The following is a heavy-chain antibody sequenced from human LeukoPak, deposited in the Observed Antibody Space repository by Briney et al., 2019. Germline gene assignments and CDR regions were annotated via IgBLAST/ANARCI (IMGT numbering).Heavy chain of an antibody. CDR3: ARERRDGYNLRQLDY. J-gene: IGHJ4*02. CDR1: GFTFSSYD. Sequence: GGSLRLSCAASGFTFSSYDMYWVRQAPGKGLKYVSHISSNGGSTYYADSVKGRFTISRDDFKNMLYLQMGSLRAEDMAVYFCARERRDGYNLRQLDYWGQGTLVTVSS. D-gene: IGHD5-24*01. CDR2: ISSNGGST. V-gene: IGHV3-64*02.